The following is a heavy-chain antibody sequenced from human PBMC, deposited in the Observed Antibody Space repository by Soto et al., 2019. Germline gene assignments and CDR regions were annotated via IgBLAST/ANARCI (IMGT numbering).Heavy chain of an antibody. Sequence: SETLSLTCTVSGGSISSYYWSWIRQPPGKGLEWIGYIYYSGSTNYNPSLKSRVTISVDTSKNQFSLKLSSVTAADTAVYYCARQVYSSSCYRYYFDYWGKGTLVTVSS. CDR3: ARQVYSSSCYRYYFDY. D-gene: IGHD6-13*01. V-gene: IGHV4-59*08. CDR2: IYYSGST. J-gene: IGHJ4*02. CDR1: GGSISSYY.